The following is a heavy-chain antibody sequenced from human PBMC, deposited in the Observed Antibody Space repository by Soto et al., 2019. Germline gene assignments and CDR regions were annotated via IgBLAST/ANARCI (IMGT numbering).Heavy chain of an antibody. J-gene: IGHJ3*02. V-gene: IGHV3-23*01. Sequence: ASVKVSCKASGGTFSSYAISWVRQAPGKGLEWVSAISGSGGTTYYADSVKGRFTFSRDNSKNTLYLQMNSLRAEDTAVYYCAKTANGWFSAFDIWGQGTMVTVSS. CDR3: AKTANGWFSAFDI. D-gene: IGHD6-19*01. CDR1: GGTFSSYA. CDR2: ISGSGGTT.